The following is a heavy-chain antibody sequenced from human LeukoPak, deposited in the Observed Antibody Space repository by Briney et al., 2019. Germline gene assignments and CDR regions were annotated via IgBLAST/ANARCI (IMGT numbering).Heavy chain of an antibody. CDR2: TTSSSRNI. Sequence: GGSLRLSCAASGFTFSRYSFNWVRQAPGKGLEWVSSTTSSSRNIYYADSVRGRFTISRDNAKNSLYLQMNSLRAEDTAVYYCANLGGDVADYYYYMDVWGKGTTVTVSS. J-gene: IGHJ6*03. D-gene: IGHD3-10*01. V-gene: IGHV3-21*01. CDR1: GFTFSRYS. CDR3: ANLGGDVADYYYYMDV.